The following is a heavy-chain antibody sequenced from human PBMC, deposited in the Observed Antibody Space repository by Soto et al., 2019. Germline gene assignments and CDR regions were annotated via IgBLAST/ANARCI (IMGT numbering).Heavy chain of an antibody. CDR1: GFTFSSYG. J-gene: IGHJ3*02. V-gene: IGHV3-33*01. D-gene: IGHD3-22*01. CDR2: IWYDGSNK. CDR3: ARDQRLDAFDI. Sequence: GGSLRLSCAASGFTFSSYGMHWVRQAPGKGLEWVAVIWYDGSNKYYADSVKGRFTISRDNSKNTLYLQMNSLRAEDTAVYYCARDQRLDAFDIWGQGTMVTISS.